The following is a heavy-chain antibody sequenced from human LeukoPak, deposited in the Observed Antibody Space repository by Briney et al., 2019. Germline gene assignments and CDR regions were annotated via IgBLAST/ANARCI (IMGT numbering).Heavy chain of an antibody. CDR1: GGSISSYY. CDR3: ARDRQNYYGMDV. J-gene: IGHJ6*02. V-gene: IGHV4-59*01. CDR2: IYYSGST. Sequence: SETLSLTCTVSGGSISSYYWSWIRQPPGKGLERIGYIYYSGSTNYNPSLKSRVTISVDTSKNQFSLKLSSVTAADTAVYYCARDRQNYYGMDVWGQGTTVTVSS.